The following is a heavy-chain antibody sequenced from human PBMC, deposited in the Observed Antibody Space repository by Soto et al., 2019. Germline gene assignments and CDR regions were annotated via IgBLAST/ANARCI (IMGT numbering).Heavy chain of an antibody. D-gene: IGHD5-18*01. Sequence: EVQLLESGGGLVQPGGSLRLSCAGSGFTSSTYSMSWVRQAPGKGLEWVSAINGGGDFTQYEESVKGRFTISRDNSKNTLYLQMNSLRAEDTAVYYCAGGAMVNLYYYGLDVWGQGTTVTVSS. J-gene: IGHJ6*02. CDR1: GFTSSTYS. CDR3: AGGAMVNLYYYGLDV. CDR2: INGGGDFT. V-gene: IGHV3-23*01.